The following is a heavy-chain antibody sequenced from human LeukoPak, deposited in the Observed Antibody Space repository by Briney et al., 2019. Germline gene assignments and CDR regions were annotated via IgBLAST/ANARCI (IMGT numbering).Heavy chain of an antibody. J-gene: IGHJ4*02. V-gene: IGHV1-2*02. CDR2: INPNSGGT. CDR3: ARGLEGDYVWGSYRRQH. D-gene: IGHD3-16*02. Sequence: ASVKVSCKASGYTFTGYYMHWVRQAPGQGLEWMGWINPNSGGTNYAQKFQGRVTMTRDTSISTAYMELSRLRSDDTAVYYCARGLEGDYVWGSYRRQHWGRGTLVTVSS. CDR1: GYTFTGYY.